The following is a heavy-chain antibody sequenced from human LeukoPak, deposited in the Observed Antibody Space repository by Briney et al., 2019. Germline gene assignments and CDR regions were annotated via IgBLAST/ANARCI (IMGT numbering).Heavy chain of an antibody. CDR3: ARGAAVGTEWFDP. CDR1: GGSISNYY. D-gene: IGHD6-13*01. J-gene: IGHJ5*02. Sequence: SETLSLTCTVSGGSISNYYWSWIRQPAEKGLEWIGRIYTSGSTDYNPSLNSRVTISVETSKNQFSLNLRSVTAADTAVYYCARGAAVGTEWFDPWGQGTLVTVSS. V-gene: IGHV4-4*07. CDR2: IYTSGST.